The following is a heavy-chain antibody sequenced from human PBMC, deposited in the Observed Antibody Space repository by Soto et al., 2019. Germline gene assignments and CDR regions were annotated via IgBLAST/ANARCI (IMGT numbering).Heavy chain of an antibody. CDR1: GGTFSSYA. D-gene: IGHD3-22*01. CDR3: ARSPIDSSGYYYGSYFDY. CDR2: IIPIFGTA. J-gene: IGHJ4*02. V-gene: IGHV1-69*01. Sequence: VQLVQSGAEVKKPGSSVKVSCKASGGTFSSYAISWVRQAPGQGLEWMGGIIPIFGTANYAQKFQGRVTITADESTSTAYMELSSLRSEDTAVYYCARSPIDSSGYYYGSYFDYWGQGTLVTVSS.